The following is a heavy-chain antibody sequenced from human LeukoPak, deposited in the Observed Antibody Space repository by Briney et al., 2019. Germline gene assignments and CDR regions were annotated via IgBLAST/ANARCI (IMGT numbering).Heavy chain of an antibody. CDR1: GFTFSNVW. J-gene: IGHJ4*02. Sequence: GGSLGLSCAASGFTFSNVWMSWVRQVPGKGLEWVGRIRRKTDGETTDHAAPVKGRFTISRDDSKNTLYLQMNSLKTEDTAVYYCVTDLVIKGYFDYWGQGALVTVSS. D-gene: IGHD2-21*01. V-gene: IGHV3-15*01. CDR2: IRRKTDGETT. CDR3: VTDLVIKGYFDY.